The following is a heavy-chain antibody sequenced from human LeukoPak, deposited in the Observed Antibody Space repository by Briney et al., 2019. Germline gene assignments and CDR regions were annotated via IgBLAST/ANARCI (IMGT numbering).Heavy chain of an antibody. V-gene: IGHV4-39*01. CDR3: ARQVRYYGSGSYSRRSYFDY. CDR1: GGSISSSSYY. D-gene: IGHD3-10*01. J-gene: IGHJ4*02. CDR2: IYYSGST. Sequence: PSETLSLTCTVSGGSISSSSYYWGWIRQPPGKGLEWIESIYYSGSTNYNPSLKSRVTISVDTSKNQFSLKLSSVTAADTAVYYCARQVRYYGSGSYSRRSYFDYWGQGTLVTVSS.